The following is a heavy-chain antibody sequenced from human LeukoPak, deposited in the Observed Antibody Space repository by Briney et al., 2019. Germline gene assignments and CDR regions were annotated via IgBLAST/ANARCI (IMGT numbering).Heavy chain of an antibody. CDR3: ARDYYGSSGYYPHDY. CDR2: IEPNGSDK. V-gene: IGHV3-7*01. Sequence: GGSLRLSCAASGFSFSTYWMTWVRQAPGQGLEWVANIEPNGSDKYYVDSVKGRFTISRDNAKNSLYLQMHSLRVEDTAVYYCARDYYGSSGYYPHDYWGQGSLVTVSS. CDR1: GFSFSTYW. D-gene: IGHD3-22*01. J-gene: IGHJ4*02.